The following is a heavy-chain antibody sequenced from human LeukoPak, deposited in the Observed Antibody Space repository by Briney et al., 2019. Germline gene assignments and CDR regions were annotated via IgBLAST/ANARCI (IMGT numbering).Heavy chain of an antibody. Sequence: GGSLRLSCAASGFTFSSYNMNWVRQAPGKGLEWVSSISSSSSSIYYVDSVKGRFTISRDNAKHSLYLQMNSLRAEDAAVYYCARGHSSSWYYFDYWGQGTLVTVSS. CDR3: ARGHSSSWYYFDY. J-gene: IGHJ4*02. V-gene: IGHV3-21*01. D-gene: IGHD6-13*01. CDR1: GFTFSSYN. CDR2: ISSSSSSI.